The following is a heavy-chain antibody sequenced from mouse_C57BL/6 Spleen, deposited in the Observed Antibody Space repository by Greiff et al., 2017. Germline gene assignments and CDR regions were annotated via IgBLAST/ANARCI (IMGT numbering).Heavy chain of an antibody. D-gene: IGHD4-1*01. Sequence: QVQLQQSGAELVKPGASVKISCKASGYAFSSYWMNWVKLRPGKGLEWIGQIYPGDGDTNYNGKFKGKATLTADKSSSTAYMQLSSLTSEDSAVYFCARSELGYAMDYWGQGTSVTVSS. CDR2: IYPGDGDT. V-gene: IGHV1-80*01. CDR1: GYAFSSYW. CDR3: ARSELGYAMDY. J-gene: IGHJ4*01.